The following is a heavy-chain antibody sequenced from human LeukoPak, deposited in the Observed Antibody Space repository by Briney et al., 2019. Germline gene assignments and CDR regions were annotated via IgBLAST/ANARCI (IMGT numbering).Heavy chain of an antibody. CDR2: IHYSGST. Sequence: SETLSLTCTVSGASIRSSYWSWLRQPPGKGLQWIGYIHYSGSTDSNASLKNRVAVSMDTSKNQFSLRVNSVTAADTAVYFCARRYSYGFYYFDYWGQGTLVTVSS. J-gene: IGHJ4*02. D-gene: IGHD5-18*01. V-gene: IGHV4-59*12. CDR1: GASIRSSY. CDR3: ARRYSYGFYYFDY.